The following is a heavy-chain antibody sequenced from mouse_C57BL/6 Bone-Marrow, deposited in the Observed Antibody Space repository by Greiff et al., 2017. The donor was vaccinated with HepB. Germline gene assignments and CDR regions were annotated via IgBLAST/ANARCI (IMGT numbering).Heavy chain of an antibody. CDR3: ARNPYYYGFYAMDY. V-gene: IGHV1-18*01. Sequence: EVQLQQSGPELVKPGASVKIPCKASGYTFTDYNMDWVKQSHGKSLEWIGDINPNNGGTIYNQKFKGKATLTVDKSSSTAYMELRSLTSEDTAVYYCARNPYYYGFYAMDYWGQGTSVTVSS. J-gene: IGHJ4*01. CDR2: INPNNGGT. CDR1: GYTFTDYN. D-gene: IGHD1-1*01.